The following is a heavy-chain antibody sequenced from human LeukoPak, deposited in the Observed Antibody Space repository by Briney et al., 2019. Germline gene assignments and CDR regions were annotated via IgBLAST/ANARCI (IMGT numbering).Heavy chain of an antibody. D-gene: IGHD6-13*01. CDR3: ASSNKSEAAAGTGGFDY. CDR1: GFTFSSYG. V-gene: IGHV4-34*01. CDR2: INHSGST. J-gene: IGHJ4*02. Sequence: GSLRLSCVASGFTFSSYGMHWVRQPPGKGLEWIGEINHSGSTNYNPSLKSRVTISVDTSKNQFSLKLSSVTAADTAVYYCASSNKSEAAAGTGGFDYWGQGTLVTVSS.